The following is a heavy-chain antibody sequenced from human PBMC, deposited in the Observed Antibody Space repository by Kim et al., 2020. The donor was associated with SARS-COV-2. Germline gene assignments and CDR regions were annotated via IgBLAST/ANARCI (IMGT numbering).Heavy chain of an antibody. D-gene: IGHD2-21*02. CDR1: GYTFAAYG. CDR3: ARGGRGDHFYNGMDV. V-gene: IGHV1-18*01. J-gene: IGHJ6*02. CDR2: IGAYNGMS. Sequence: ASVKVSCKASGYTFAAYGISWVRQARGQGLEWMGGIGAYNGMSDYGQTFHDRITMTTDMSSSITYLEVRSLRSDDTAIYYCARGGRGDHFYNGMDVWGQGTAVIVSS.